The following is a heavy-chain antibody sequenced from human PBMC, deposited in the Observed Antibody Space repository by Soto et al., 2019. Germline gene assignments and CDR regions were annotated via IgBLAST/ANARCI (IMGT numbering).Heavy chain of an antibody. CDR1: GFSFSTYS. V-gene: IGHV3-21*01. CDR3: ARSTSLGGMDV. D-gene: IGHD1-1*01. CDR2: IRRSGDYT. Sequence: EVQLVESGGGLVMPGGSLRLSCIASGFSFSTYSMNWVRQAPGKGLEWVSSIRRSGDYTYYADSLTGRFTISRDNAKNSLSLQMISLRAEDTAVYYCARSTSLGGMDVWGQGTTVTVSS. J-gene: IGHJ6*02.